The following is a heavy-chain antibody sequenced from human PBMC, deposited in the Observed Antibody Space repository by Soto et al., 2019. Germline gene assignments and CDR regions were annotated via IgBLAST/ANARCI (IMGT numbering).Heavy chain of an antibody. Sequence: QVQLVQSGAEVKKPGASVKVSCKVSGHTLTELSMHWVRLAPGKGLEWMGGFDPEDGETISAQKFQGRVTMTEDTSTDXTXLELSSLRSEDTAVYYCAAGGTRWLHSPFDYWGQGTLVTISS. J-gene: IGHJ4*02. V-gene: IGHV1-24*01. CDR3: AAGGTRWLHSPFDY. CDR1: GHTLTELS. CDR2: FDPEDGET. D-gene: IGHD1-1*01.